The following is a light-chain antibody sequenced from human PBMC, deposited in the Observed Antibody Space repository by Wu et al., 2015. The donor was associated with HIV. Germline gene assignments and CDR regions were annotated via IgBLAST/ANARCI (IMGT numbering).Light chain of an antibody. CDR1: QDIDKY. Sequence: DIQMTQSPSSLSASVGDRVTITCRATQDIDKYLNWYQHKPGKAPKLLIYDASNLEIGVTSRFSGRGYGTEFSLTISCLQSEDFATYYCQQYYSFPRTFGQGTKVEIK. V-gene: IGKV1-33*01. J-gene: IGKJ1*01. CDR3: QQYYSFPRT. CDR2: DAS.